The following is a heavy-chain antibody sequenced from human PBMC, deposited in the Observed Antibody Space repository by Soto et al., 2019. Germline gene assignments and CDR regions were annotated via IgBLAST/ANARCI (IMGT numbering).Heavy chain of an antibody. Sequence: EVQLVESGGGLVQPGGSLRLSCATSGFAFSDFWVTWARQAPGKGPEWVANINQDGSKTYYVDSVMGRFTVSRDNAKNSLYLQMNSLRAEDTAAYYCAKGGYTSSSYWVYWGQGTLVSVSS. CDR2: INQDGSKT. J-gene: IGHJ4*02. CDR1: GFAFSDFW. CDR3: AKGGYTSSSYWVY. V-gene: IGHV3-7*05. D-gene: IGHD6-6*01.